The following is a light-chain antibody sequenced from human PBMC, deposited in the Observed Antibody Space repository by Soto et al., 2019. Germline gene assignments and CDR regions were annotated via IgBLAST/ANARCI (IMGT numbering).Light chain of an antibody. CDR2: GAS. CDR1: QSVSSSY. Sequence: EIVLTQSPVTLSLSPGERATLSCRASQSVSSSYLAWYQQKPGQAPRLLIYGASSRATGIQDRFSGSGSGTDFTLTIRRLEPEDFAVYYCQQYGSSRWTFGQGTKVDIK. CDR3: QQYGSSRWT. J-gene: IGKJ1*01. V-gene: IGKV3-20*01.